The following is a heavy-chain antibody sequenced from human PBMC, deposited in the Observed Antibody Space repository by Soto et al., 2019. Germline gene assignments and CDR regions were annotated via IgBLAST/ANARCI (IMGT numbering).Heavy chain of an antibody. CDR1: GGSFSGYY. D-gene: IGHD3-10*01. Sequence: QVQLQQWGAGLLKPSETLSLTCAVYGGSFSGYYWSWIRQPPGKGLEWIGEINHSGSTNYNPSLKSRVTISVDTSKNQFSLKLSSVTAADTAVYYCARERTYYYVSGPTRHPTYGMDVWGQGTTVTVSS. CDR3: ARERTYYYVSGPTRHPTYGMDV. CDR2: INHSGST. J-gene: IGHJ6*02. V-gene: IGHV4-34*01.